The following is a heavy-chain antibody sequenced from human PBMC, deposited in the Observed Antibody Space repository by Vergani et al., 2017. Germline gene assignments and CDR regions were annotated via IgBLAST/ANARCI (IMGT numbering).Heavy chain of an antibody. CDR3: ARVTHDILTGHNWFDP. J-gene: IGHJ5*02. D-gene: IGHD3-9*01. CDR1: GGSFCGYY. V-gene: IGHV4-34*01. Sequence: QVQLQQWGAGLLKPSETLSLTCAVSGGSFCGYYWSWIRQPPGKGLEWIGEINHSGSTNYNPSLKSRVTISVDTSKNQFSLKLSSVTAADTAVYYCARVTHDILTGHNWFDPWGQGTLVTVSS. CDR2: INHSGST.